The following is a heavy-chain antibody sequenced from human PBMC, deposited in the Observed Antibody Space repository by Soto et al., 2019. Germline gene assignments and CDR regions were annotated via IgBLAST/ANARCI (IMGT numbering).Heavy chain of an antibody. V-gene: IGHV3-23*01. D-gene: IGHD3-22*01. Sequence: GGSLRLSCGVSGFTFRSYAMSWVRQAPGKGLEWVSGMRTSGGSTYYADSVKGRFTISGDNSKSTLFLQMNSLRAEDTAVYYCARGSGFYHASSFDSWAQGTPVTVSS. CDR2: MRTSGGST. J-gene: IGHJ4*02. CDR1: GFTFRSYA. CDR3: ARGSGFYHASSFDS.